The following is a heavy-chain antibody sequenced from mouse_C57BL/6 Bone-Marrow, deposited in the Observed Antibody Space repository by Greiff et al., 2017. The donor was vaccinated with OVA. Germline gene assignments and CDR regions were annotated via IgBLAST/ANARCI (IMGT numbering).Heavy chain of an antibody. D-gene: IGHD5-1*01. CDR1: GYAFTNYL. Sequence: QVQLQQSGAELVRPGTSVKVSCKASGYAFTNYLIEWVKQRPGQGLEWIGVINPGSGGTNYNEKFKGKATLTADKSSSTAYKQLSSLTSEDSAVYFCARYEYNYYAMDYWGQGTSVTVSS. V-gene: IGHV1-54*01. CDR2: INPGSGGT. CDR3: ARYEYNYYAMDY. J-gene: IGHJ4*01.